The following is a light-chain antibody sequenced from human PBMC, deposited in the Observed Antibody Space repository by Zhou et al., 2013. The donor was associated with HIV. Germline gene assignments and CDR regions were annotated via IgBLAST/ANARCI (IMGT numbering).Light chain of an antibody. CDR3: QQYNNWPRGT. V-gene: IGKV3-15*01. Sequence: EIVMTQSPATLSVSPGDRATLSCRASQSVANNLAWYQQKPGQAPRLLIYGASTRATGIPARFSGSGSGTEFTLTISSMQSEDFAVYYCQQYNNWPRGTFGQGTKVEIK. CDR1: QSVANN. J-gene: IGKJ1*01. CDR2: GAS.